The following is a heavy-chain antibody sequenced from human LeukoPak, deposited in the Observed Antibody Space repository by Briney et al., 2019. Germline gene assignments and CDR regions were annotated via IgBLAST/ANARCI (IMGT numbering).Heavy chain of an antibody. CDR3: ARWWSYCGGDCYFVSDY. V-gene: IGHV1-18*04. CDR2: ISAYNGNT. CDR1: GYTFTSYG. Sequence: GASVKVSCKASGYTFTSYGIRWVGQPPAQGREGMGGISAYNGNTNYAQKLQDRVTMTTDTSTSTAYMELRSLRSDGTAVYYCARWWSYCGGDCYFVSDYWGQGTLVTVPS. J-gene: IGHJ4*02. D-gene: IGHD2-21*02.